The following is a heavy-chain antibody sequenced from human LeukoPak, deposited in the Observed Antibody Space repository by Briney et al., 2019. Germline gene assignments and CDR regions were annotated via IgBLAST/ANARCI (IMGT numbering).Heavy chain of an antibody. CDR2: INPNSGGT. CDR1: GYTFTGYY. Sequence: ASVKVSCKASGYTFTGYYMHWVRQAPGQGLEWMGWINPNSGGTNYAQKFQGRVTMTRDTSISTAYMELSRLRSDDTAVYYCARGTYYYGSGSYAAYWGQGTLVTVPS. CDR3: ARGTYYYGSGSYAAY. V-gene: IGHV1-2*02. D-gene: IGHD3-10*01. J-gene: IGHJ4*02.